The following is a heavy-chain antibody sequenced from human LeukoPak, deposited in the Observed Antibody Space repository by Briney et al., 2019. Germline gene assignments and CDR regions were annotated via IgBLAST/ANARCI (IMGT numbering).Heavy chain of an antibody. CDR3: AKDAAVGSSGYYYVPPLYYFHY. V-gene: IGHV3-7*01. J-gene: IGHJ4*02. CDR2: IKDDGSET. CDR1: GFTFSDYW. Sequence: GGSLRLSCAASGFTFSDYWMTWVRQSPGNGLQWVANIKDDGSETYYVDSVKGRFTISRDNAKNSLYLQMNSLRAEDTAVYYCAKDAAVGSSGYYYVPPLYYFHYWGQGTLVTVSS. D-gene: IGHD3-22*01.